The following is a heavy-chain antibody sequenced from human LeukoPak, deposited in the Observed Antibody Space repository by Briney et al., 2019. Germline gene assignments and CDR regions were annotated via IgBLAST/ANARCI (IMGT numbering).Heavy chain of an antibody. J-gene: IGHJ4*02. Sequence: KSSETLSLTCAVYGGSFSGYYWSWIRQPPGKGLEWIGEINHSGSTNYNPSLKSRVTISVDTSKNQFSLKLSSVTAADTAVYYCAAVFYGLDYWGQGTLVTVSS. CDR3: AAVFYGLDY. CDR1: GGSFSGYY. CDR2: INHSGST. V-gene: IGHV4-34*01. D-gene: IGHD2/OR15-2a*01.